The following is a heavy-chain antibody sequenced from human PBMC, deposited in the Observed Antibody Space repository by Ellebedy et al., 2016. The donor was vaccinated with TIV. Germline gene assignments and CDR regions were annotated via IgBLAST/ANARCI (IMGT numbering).Heavy chain of an antibody. V-gene: IGHV4-59*08. J-gene: IGHJ4*02. CDR2: FSYTGST. Sequence: MPSETLSLTCTVSGASISSYSWAWIRQPPGMGLDYIGYFSYTGSTNYSPSLNSRVSISVDTSKNQFSLKLSSVTAAGTAVYYCARRKVRSGPAFDYWGQGTLVTVSS. CDR3: ARRKVRSGPAFDY. CDR1: GASISSYS. D-gene: IGHD3-10*01.